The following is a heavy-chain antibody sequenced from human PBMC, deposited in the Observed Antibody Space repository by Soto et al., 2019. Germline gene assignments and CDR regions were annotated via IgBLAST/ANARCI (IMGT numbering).Heavy chain of an antibody. CDR1: GYTFTSYY. CDR2: INPSGGST. D-gene: IGHD2-21*02. J-gene: IGHJ5*02. V-gene: IGHV1-46*01. CDR3: ARAKPCGGDVSGWYGR. Sequence: ASVKVSCKASGYTFTSYYMHWVRQAPGQGLEWMGIINPSGGSTSYAQKFQGRVTMTRDTSTSTVYMELSSLGSEDTAVYYCARAKPCGGDVSGWYGRWGQVTLVTVSS.